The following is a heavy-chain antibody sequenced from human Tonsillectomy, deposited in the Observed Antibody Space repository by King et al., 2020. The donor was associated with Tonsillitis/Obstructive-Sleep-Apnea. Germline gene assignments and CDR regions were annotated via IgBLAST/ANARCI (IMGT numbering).Heavy chain of an antibody. CDR3: ARLSYGIFDY. V-gene: IGHV4-34*01. D-gene: IGHD4-17*01. CDR1: GGSFSGYY. Sequence: VQLQQWGAGLLKPSETLSLTCAVYGGSFSGYYWSWIRQPPGKGRELSGEINHSGSTTYNPSLKSRVTISVETSKNQFSLKLSSVTAADTAVYYCARLSYGIFDYWGQGTLVTVSS. J-gene: IGHJ4*02. CDR2: INHSGST.